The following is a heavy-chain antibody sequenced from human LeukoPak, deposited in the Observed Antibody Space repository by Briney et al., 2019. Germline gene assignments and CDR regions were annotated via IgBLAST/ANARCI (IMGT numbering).Heavy chain of an antibody. CDR3: ARGLYYYGSGSPY. D-gene: IGHD3-10*01. CDR1: GFTFSSYA. V-gene: IGHV3-30-3*01. CDR2: ISYDGSNK. J-gene: IGHJ4*02. Sequence: GGSLRLSCAASGFTFSSYAMHWVRQAPGKGLEWVAVISYDGSNKYYADSVKGRFTISRDNSKNTLYLQMNSLRAEDTAVYYCARGLYYYGSGSPYWGQGTLVTVSS.